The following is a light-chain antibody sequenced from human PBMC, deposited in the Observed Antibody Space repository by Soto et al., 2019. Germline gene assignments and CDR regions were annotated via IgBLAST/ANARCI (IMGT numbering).Light chain of an antibody. V-gene: IGKV4-1*01. CDR3: QQYYSTLFT. CDR1: EDISNY. J-gene: IGKJ3*01. Sequence: DIQMTQSPSSLSASVGERVTITCRANEDISNYLAWYQQKPGQPPKLLIYWASTRESGVPDRFSGSGSGTDFTLTISSLQAEDVAVYYCQQYYSTLFTFGPGTKVDIK. CDR2: WAS.